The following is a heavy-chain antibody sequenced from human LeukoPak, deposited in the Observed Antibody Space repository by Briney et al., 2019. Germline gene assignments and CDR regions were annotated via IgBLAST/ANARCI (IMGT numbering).Heavy chain of an antibody. Sequence: GGSLRLSCVVSGFTFSSHAMCWVRQAPGRGLEWVSSIDISGDSTSYADSVKGRFTISRDNSKNTLLLQMNSLRAEDSAIYYCANEIRPNDYWGQGTLVTVSS. J-gene: IGHJ4*02. CDR1: GFTFSSHA. D-gene: IGHD4/OR15-4a*01. CDR2: IDISGDST. CDR3: ANEIRPNDY. V-gene: IGHV3-23*05.